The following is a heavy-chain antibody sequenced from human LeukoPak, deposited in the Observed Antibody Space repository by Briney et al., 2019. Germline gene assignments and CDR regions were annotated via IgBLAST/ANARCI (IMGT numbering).Heavy chain of an antibody. V-gene: IGHV4-39*07. D-gene: IGHD3-3*01. CDR1: GGSISSGSYY. CDR2: IYYTGST. Sequence: PSETLSLTCAVSGGSISSGSYYWGWIRQPPGKGLEWIGSIYYTGSTYYNPSLKSRVTISVDTSKNQFSLNLSSVTAADTAVYYCARGRNLEWFDFWGQGTLVTVSS. J-gene: IGHJ5*01. CDR3: ARGRNLEWFDF.